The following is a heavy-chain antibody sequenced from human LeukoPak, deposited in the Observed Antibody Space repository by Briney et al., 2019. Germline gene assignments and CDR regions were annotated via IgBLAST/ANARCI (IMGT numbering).Heavy chain of an antibody. Sequence: SETLSLTCAVYGGSFSGYYWSRIRQPPGKGLEWIGEINHSGSTNYNPSLKSRVTISVDTSKNQFSLKLSSVTAADTAVYYCXXGRVSSGWYRDYWGQGTLVTVSS. V-gene: IGHV4-34*01. CDR3: XXGRVSSGWYRDY. CDR1: GGSFSGYY. D-gene: IGHD6-19*01. CDR2: INHSGST. J-gene: IGHJ4*02.